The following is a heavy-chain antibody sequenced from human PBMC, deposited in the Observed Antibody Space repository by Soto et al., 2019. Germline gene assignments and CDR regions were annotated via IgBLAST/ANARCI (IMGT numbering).Heavy chain of an antibody. CDR1: GGSITSSSYY. CDR2: IYYSGST. Sequence: QLHLRESGPGLVKPSETLSLTCTVSGGSITSSSYYWGWIRQPPGKGLEWIGSIYYSGSTYYNPSLKSRVTISVDTSKNQFSLTLSSVTAADTAVYHCATQEVGGSYVYTFDPWGQGTLVTVSS. D-gene: IGHD1-26*01. CDR3: ATQEVGGSYVYTFDP. V-gene: IGHV4-39*01. J-gene: IGHJ5*02.